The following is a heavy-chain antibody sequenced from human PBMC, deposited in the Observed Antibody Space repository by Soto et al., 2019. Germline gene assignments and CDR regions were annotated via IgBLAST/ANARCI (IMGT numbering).Heavy chain of an antibody. Sequence: QVQLVQSGAEVKKPGSSVKVSCKASGGTFSSYAISWVRQAPEQGLEWMGGIIPIFGTANYAQKFQGRVTITADESTSTAYMELSSLRSEDTAVYYCARTTERITIFGAWDYWGQGTLVTVSS. CDR1: GGTFSSYA. CDR2: IIPIFGTA. J-gene: IGHJ4*02. V-gene: IGHV1-69*12. D-gene: IGHD3-3*01. CDR3: ARTTERITIFGAWDY.